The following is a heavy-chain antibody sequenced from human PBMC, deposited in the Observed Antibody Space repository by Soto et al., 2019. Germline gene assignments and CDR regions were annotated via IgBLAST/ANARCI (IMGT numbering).Heavy chain of an antibody. CDR3: TXSGGGYVNSGYYGGDYDS. CDR2: ISYMGTT. V-gene: IGHV4-59*01. Sequence: SETLSLTCAVSGGSMNNYYWSWIRQAPGKGLQYIGYISYMGTTDYNPSLKSRVTISVDTSKNQFSLKLTSVTAADTALYYCTXSGGGYVNSGYYGGDYDSWGREPWSPSPQ. D-gene: IGHD3-22*01. CDR1: GGSMNNYY. J-gene: IGHJ4*02.